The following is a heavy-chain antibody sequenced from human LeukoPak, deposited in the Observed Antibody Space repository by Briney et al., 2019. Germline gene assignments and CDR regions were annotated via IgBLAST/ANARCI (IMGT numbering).Heavy chain of an antibody. Sequence: GGSLRLSCAASEFTFSNYALHWVRQAPGKGLQWVAVISYDGNTIHYADSVKGRFTISRDNAKNSLYLQMNSLRAEDTAVYYCARAPHYSNYGPYYYGMDVWGQGTTVTVSS. J-gene: IGHJ6*02. CDR3: ARAPHYSNYGPYYYGMDV. V-gene: IGHV3-30-3*01. CDR1: EFTFSNYA. CDR2: ISYDGNTI. D-gene: IGHD4-11*01.